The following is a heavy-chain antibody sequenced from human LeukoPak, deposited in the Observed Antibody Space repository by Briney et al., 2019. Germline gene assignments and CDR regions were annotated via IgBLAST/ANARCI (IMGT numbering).Heavy chain of an antibody. Sequence: PSGTLSLTCAVSGGSISSSNWWSWVRQPPGKGLEWIGEIYHSGSTNYNPSLKSRVTISVDTSKNQFSLKLSSVTAADTAVYYCARHRDRASVGATRGRVGFDYWGQGTLVTVSS. CDR1: GGSISSSNW. J-gene: IGHJ4*02. CDR3: ARHRDRASVGATRGRVGFDY. V-gene: IGHV4-4*02. D-gene: IGHD1-26*01. CDR2: IYHSGST.